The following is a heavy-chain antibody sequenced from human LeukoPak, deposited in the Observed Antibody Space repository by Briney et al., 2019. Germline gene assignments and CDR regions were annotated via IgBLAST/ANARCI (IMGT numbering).Heavy chain of an antibody. V-gene: IGHV3-23*01. D-gene: IGHD6-13*01. CDR1: GFTFSSYA. CDR2: ISGSGGST. CDR3: AKVGYSSSWNSPY. J-gene: IGHJ4*02. Sequence: GGSLRLSCAASGFTFSSYAMSWVRQAPGKGLEWVSAISGSGGSTYYADSVKGRFTISRDNSKNTLYLQINSLRAEDTAVYYCAKVGYSSSWNSPYWGQGTLVTVSS.